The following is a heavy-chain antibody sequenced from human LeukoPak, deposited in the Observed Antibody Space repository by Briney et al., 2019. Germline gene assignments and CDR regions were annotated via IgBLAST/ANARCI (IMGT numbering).Heavy chain of an antibody. CDR1: GFTFSTYN. CDR2: ISSSRSTI. J-gene: IGHJ4*02. V-gene: IGHV3-48*01. D-gene: IGHD2-15*01. CDR3: TTLVVAATTSFDY. Sequence: GGSLRLSCAASGFTFSTYNMNWVRQAPGKGLEWVSYISSSRSTIYYADSVKGRFTISRDNAKNSLYLQMNSLRAEDTAVYYCTTLVVAATTSFDYWGQGTLVTVSS.